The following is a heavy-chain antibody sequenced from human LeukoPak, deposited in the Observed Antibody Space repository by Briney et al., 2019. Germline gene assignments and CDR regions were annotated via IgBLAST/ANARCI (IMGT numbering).Heavy chain of an antibody. J-gene: IGHJ5*02. CDR3: ASLVVEYQLLYGSWFDP. CDR2: IYHSGST. D-gene: IGHD2-2*02. CDR1: GGSISSGGYY. V-gene: IGHV4-30-2*01. Sequence: PSQTLSLSCTVSGGSISSGGYYWSWIRQPPGKGLEWIGYIYHSGSTYYNPSLKSRVTISVDRSKNQFSLKLSSVTAADTAVYYCASLVVEYQLLYGSWFDPWGQGPLVTVSS.